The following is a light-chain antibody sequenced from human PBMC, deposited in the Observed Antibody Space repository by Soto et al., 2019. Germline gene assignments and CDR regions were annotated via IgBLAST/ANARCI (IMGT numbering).Light chain of an antibody. CDR1: SSDVGGYNY. CDR3: SSYTSSNTPVV. CDR2: DVS. Sequence: QSALTQPASVSGSPGQSITISCTGTSSDVGGYNYVSWYQQHPGKAPKLMIYDVSNRPSGVSNRFSGSKSGNTASLTISGLQAEDEADYYCSSYTSSNTPVVFVRGTKLTVL. J-gene: IGLJ2*01. V-gene: IGLV2-14*01.